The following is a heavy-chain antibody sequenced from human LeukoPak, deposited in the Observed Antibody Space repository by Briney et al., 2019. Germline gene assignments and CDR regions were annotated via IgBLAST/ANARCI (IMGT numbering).Heavy chain of an antibody. CDR1: GGSISSSNW. CDR3: VRGPYGSSISNWFDP. CDR2: IYYNGDT. V-gene: IGHV4-4*02. J-gene: IGHJ5*02. Sequence: PSGTLSLTCAVSGGSISSSNWWSWVRQPPGKGLEWIGYIYYNGDTHYNPSLNSRLSMSVDTPNKQFSLNLRSVTAADTAVYYCVRGPYGSSISNWFDPWGQGLLVTVSS. D-gene: IGHD3-10*01.